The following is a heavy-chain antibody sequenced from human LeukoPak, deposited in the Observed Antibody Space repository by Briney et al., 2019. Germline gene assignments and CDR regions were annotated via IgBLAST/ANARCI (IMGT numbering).Heavy chain of an antibody. V-gene: IGHV1-8*02. CDR2: INPNSGNT. D-gene: IGHD3-10*01. Sequence: EASVKVSCKASGYTFTGYYMHWVRQAPGQGPEWMGWINPNSGNTGYAQKFQGRVTMTRNTSISTAYMELSSLRSEDTAVYYCARGQTVRGGTIGYWGQGTLVTVSS. CDR1: GYTFTGYY. J-gene: IGHJ4*02. CDR3: ARGQTVRGGTIGY.